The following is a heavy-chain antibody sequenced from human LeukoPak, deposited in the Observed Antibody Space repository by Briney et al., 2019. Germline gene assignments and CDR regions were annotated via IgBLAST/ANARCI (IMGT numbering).Heavy chain of an antibody. J-gene: IGHJ4*02. CDR3: ASPGAYY. Sequence: VGSLRRSCAASGFTYSRYATHWVRQAPGEGLEYVSAISSNGGSTYYANSVKGRFTISRDNSKKTLYLQMGSLRAEDMAVYYCASPGAYYWGQGTLVTVSS. CDR2: ISSNGGST. CDR1: GFTYSRYA. V-gene: IGHV3-64*01.